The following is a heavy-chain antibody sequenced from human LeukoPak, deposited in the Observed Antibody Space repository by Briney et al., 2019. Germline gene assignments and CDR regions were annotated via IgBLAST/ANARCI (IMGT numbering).Heavy chain of an antibody. J-gene: IGHJ4*02. V-gene: IGHV1-2*02. Sequence: ASVKVSCKASVYTLTGYYMHWVRQAPGHGLEWMGWINPNSVGTNYAQKLQGRVTMTRDTCINTAYMELGRLESDDSAVYHCAREGAGRNDYWGQGTLVTVSS. CDR1: VYTLTGYY. D-gene: IGHD1-1*01. CDR3: AREGAGRNDY. CDR2: INPNSVGT.